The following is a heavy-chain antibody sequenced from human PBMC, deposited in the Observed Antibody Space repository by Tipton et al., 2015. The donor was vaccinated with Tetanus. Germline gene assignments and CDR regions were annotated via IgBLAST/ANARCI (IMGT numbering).Heavy chain of an antibody. CDR1: GGSIIDKKHY. J-gene: IGHJ5*02. CDR2: FFFEGST. D-gene: IGHD2-8*01. Sequence: GLVKPSETLSLTCSVSGGSIIDKKHYWGWIRQPPGKGLEWIASFFFEGSTYYRPSLKSRVTIDVDTSQNLIALKLTSVTAADTAVYYCARHLYGYWFDPWGQGALVTVSS. CDR3: ARHLYGYWFDP. V-gene: IGHV4-39*01.